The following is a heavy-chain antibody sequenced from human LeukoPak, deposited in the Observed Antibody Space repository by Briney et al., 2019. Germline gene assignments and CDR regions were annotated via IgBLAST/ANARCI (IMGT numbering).Heavy chain of an antibody. CDR1: GYTFTSYG. CDR2: ISAYNGNT. D-gene: IGHD1-26*01. V-gene: IGHV1-18*01. CDR3: ARSSRELLGEYFDY. J-gene: IGHJ4*02. Sequence: AASVKVSCKASGYTFTSYGISWVRQAPGQGLEWMGWISAYNGNTNYAQKFQGRVTMTRDTSISTAYMELSRLRSDDTAVYYCARSSRELLGEYFDYWGQGTLVTVSS.